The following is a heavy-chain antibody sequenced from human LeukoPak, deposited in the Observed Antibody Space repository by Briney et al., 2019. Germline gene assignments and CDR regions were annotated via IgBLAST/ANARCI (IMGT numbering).Heavy chain of an antibody. CDR1: GFTFSDYY. CDR2: IRGSGTTI. Sequence: PGGSLRLSCAASGFTFSDYYMSWIRQAPGKGLECVSLIRGSGTTIYYADSVKGRFTISRDNAKNSLYLQMNSLRAEDTAVYYCAKDSAKKYDDYWGQGTLVTVSS. J-gene: IGHJ4*02. CDR3: AKDSAKKYDDY. D-gene: IGHD2/OR15-2a*01. V-gene: IGHV3-11*01.